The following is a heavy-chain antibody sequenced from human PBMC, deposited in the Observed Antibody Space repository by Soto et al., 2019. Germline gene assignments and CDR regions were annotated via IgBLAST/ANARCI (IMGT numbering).Heavy chain of an antibody. CDR2: IYRTGST. Sequence: PSETLSLTCAVSGGSFTSNNWWTWVRQPPGQGLEWIGEIYRTGSTNYNPSLKSRVTISLDRSENQFSLKVTSLTAADTAVYYCASRDPGTSVDYWGQGTLVTVSS. CDR1: GGSFTSNNW. D-gene: IGHD1-7*01. CDR3: ASRDPGTSVDY. V-gene: IGHV4-4*02. J-gene: IGHJ4*02.